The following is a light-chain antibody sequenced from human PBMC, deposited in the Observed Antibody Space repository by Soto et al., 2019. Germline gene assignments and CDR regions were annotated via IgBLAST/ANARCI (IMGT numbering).Light chain of an antibody. CDR1: SSDVGRYNF. CDR3: SSYAGSDIFV. J-gene: IGLJ2*01. Sequence: QSALTQPRSVSGSPGQSVTISCTGTSSDVGRYNFVSWYQQHPDKAPKLMIYDVIKRPSGVPDRFSGSKSGNTASLTVSGLQAEDEADYYCSSYAGSDIFVFGGGTKLTVL. V-gene: IGLV2-11*01. CDR2: DVI.